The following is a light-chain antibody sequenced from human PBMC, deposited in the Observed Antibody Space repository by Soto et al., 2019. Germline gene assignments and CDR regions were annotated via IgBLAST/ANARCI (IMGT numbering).Light chain of an antibody. CDR1: QSISSY. CDR2: AAS. Sequence: DIQMTQSPSSLSASVGDRVTITCRASQSISSYLNWYQQKPGKDPQLLIYAASSLQSGVPARFSGSGSGTDFTLHISSLQPEDFATYYWQQSYSSRWTFGQGTKVEIK. CDR3: QQSYSSRWT. J-gene: IGKJ1*01. V-gene: IGKV1-39*01.